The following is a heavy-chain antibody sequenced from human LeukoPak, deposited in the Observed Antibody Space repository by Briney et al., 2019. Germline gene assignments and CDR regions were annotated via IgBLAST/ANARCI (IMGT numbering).Heavy chain of an antibody. Sequence: GGSLRLSCVASGFTFSSYAMTWVRQAPGKGLEWVSVISGSGGSTYHADSVKGRFTISKDNSKNTLYLQMNSRRAEDTAVYYCAKTGRVTTTFHYFDYWGQGTLVIVPS. CDR1: GFTFSSYA. CDR3: AKTGRVTTTFHYFDY. CDR2: ISGSGGST. D-gene: IGHD4-11*01. V-gene: IGHV3-23*01. J-gene: IGHJ4*02.